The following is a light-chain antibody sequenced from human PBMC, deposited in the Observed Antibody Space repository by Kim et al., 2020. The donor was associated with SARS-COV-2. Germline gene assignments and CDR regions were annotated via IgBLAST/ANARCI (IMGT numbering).Light chain of an antibody. CDR3: LQHKSNPLT. CDR1: QGINSN. V-gene: IGKV1-17*03. Sequence: DIQMTQSPSAISASVGDRVTITCRASQGINSNLAWFQQKPGKVPKRLIYIAASLQSGVPSRFSGSGSGTEFTLTISSLQPEDFATYYCLQHKSNPLTFGGGTKVDIK. J-gene: IGKJ4*01. CDR2: IAA.